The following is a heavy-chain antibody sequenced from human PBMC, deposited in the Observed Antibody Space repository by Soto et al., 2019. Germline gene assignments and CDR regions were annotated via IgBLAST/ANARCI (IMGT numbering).Heavy chain of an antibody. Sequence: GASVKVSCKASGYTFTSYAMHWVRQAPGQRLEWMGWINAGNGNTKYSQKFQGRVTITRDTSASTAYMELNSLRAEDTAVYYCAKDYDYVWGSYRHRPYYYYYYGMDVWGQGTTVTVSS. CDR3: AKDYDYVWGSYRHRPYYYYYYGMDV. J-gene: IGHJ6*02. CDR2: INAGNGNT. CDR1: GYTFTSYA. V-gene: IGHV1-3*01. D-gene: IGHD3-16*02.